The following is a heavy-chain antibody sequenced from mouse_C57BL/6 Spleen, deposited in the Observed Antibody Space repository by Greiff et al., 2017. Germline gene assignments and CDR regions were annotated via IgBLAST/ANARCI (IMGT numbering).Heavy chain of an antibody. CDR3: ASLDIYYAMDY. CDR1: GYTFTGYW. CDR2: ILPGSGST. Sequence: QVQLQQSGAELMKPGASVKLSCKATGYTFTGYWIEWVKQRPGHGLEWIGEILPGSGSTNYTEKFKGKATFTADTSSNTAYMQLSSLTTEDSAIYYCASLDIYYAMDYWGQGTSVTVSS. J-gene: IGHJ4*01. V-gene: IGHV1-9*01.